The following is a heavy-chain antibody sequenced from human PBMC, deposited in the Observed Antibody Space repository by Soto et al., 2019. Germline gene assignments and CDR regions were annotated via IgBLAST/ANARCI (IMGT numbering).Heavy chain of an antibody. D-gene: IGHD6-13*01. V-gene: IGHV5-10-1*01. CDR3: ARPYSSSWDIDY. CDR1: GYSFTSYS. J-gene: IGHJ4*02. Sequence: GWSLKISCQGSGYSFTSYSITWVRQMPGKGLEWMGRIDPTDSYTNYSPSFQGHVTISADKSINTAYLQWSSLKASDSAMYYCARPYSSSWDIDYWGQGTLVTVSS. CDR2: IDPTDSYT.